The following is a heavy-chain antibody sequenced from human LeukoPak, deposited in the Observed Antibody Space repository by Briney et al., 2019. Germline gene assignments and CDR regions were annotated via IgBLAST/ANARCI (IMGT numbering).Heavy chain of an antibody. V-gene: IGHV3-23*01. Sequence: GGSLRLSCAASGFTLSSYAMSWVRQAPGKGLEWASAISGSGGSTYYADSVKGRFTISRDNSKNTLYLQMNSLRAEDTAVYYCAKDMYSSSWSRVSFYFDYWGQGTLVTVSS. CDR2: ISGSGGST. J-gene: IGHJ4*02. D-gene: IGHD6-13*01. CDR3: AKDMYSSSWSRVSFYFDY. CDR1: GFTLSSYA.